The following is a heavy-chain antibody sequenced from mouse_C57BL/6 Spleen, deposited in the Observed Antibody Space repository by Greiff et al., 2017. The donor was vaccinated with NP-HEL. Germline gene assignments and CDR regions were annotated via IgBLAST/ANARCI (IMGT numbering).Heavy chain of an antibody. Sequence: QVQLQQPGAELVKPGASVKLSCKASGYTFTSYWMHWVKQRPGQGLEWIGMIHPNSGSTNYNEKFKSKATLTVDKSSSTAYMQRSSLTSEDSAVYYCARESYYGSSWFAYWGQGTLVTVSA. D-gene: IGHD1-1*01. CDR2: IHPNSGST. V-gene: IGHV1-64*01. J-gene: IGHJ3*01. CDR1: GYTFTSYW. CDR3: ARESYYGSSWFAY.